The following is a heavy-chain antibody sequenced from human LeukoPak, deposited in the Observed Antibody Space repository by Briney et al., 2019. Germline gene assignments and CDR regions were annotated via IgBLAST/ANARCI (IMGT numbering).Heavy chain of an antibody. J-gene: IGHJ4*02. CDR3: ARVGRVSYYFDY. V-gene: IGHV3-11*01. Sequence: GGSLRLSCAASGFTFSDYYMSWIRQAPGKGLEWVSYISSSGSTIYYADSVKGRFTFSRDNAKNSLNLQMSSLRAEDTAVYYCARVGRVSYYFDYWGQGTLVTVSS. D-gene: IGHD3-10*01. CDR1: GFTFSDYY. CDR2: ISSSGSTI.